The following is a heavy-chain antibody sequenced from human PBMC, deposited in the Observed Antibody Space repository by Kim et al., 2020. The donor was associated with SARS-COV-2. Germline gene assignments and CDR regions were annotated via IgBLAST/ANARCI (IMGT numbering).Heavy chain of an antibody. J-gene: IGHJ1*01. CDR3: ASGDTDSPPGYFQH. V-gene: IGHV1-69*13. CDR1: GGTFSSYA. D-gene: IGHD2-15*01. Sequence: SVKVSCKASGGTFSSYAISWVRQAPGQGLEWMGGIIPIFGTANYAQKFQGRVTITADESTSTAYMELSSLRSEDTAVYYCASGDTDSPPGYFQHWGQGTLVTVSS. CDR2: IIPIFGTA.